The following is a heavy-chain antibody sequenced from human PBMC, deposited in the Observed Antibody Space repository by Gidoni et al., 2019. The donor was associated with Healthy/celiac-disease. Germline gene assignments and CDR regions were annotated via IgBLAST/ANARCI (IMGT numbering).Heavy chain of an antibody. Sequence: EVQLVESGGGLVQPGGSLRLSCAASGFTVSSNYLSWVRQAPGKGLEWVSVIYSGGSTYYADSVKGRFTISRDNSKNTLYLQMNSLRAEDTAVYYCARGVNRGYGDKPLNWYFDLWGRGTLVTVSS. CDR3: ARGVNRGYGDKPLNWYFDL. D-gene: IGHD4-17*01. V-gene: IGHV3-66*01. CDR2: IYSGGST. CDR1: GFTVSSNY. J-gene: IGHJ2*01.